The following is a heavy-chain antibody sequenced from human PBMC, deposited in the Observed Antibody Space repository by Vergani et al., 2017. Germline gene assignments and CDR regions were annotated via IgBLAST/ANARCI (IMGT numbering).Heavy chain of an antibody. Sequence: QVQLQQWGAGLLKPSETLSLTCAVYGGSFSGYYWSWIRQPPGKGLEWIGEINHSGSTNYNPSLKSRVTISVDTSKNQFSLKLSSVTAADTAVYYCARGRVLLWFGEQRAEYFQNWGQGTLVTVSS. J-gene: IGHJ1*01. CDR2: INHSGST. V-gene: IGHV4-34*01. CDR3: ARGRVLLWFGEQRAEYFQN. D-gene: IGHD3-10*01. CDR1: GGSFSGYY.